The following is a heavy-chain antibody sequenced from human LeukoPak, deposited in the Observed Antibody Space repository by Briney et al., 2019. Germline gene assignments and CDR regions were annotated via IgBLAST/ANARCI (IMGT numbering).Heavy chain of an antibody. D-gene: IGHD6-19*01. J-gene: IGHJ4*02. CDR2: ISSSSSTI. CDR3: ARDDRPGEWLVPLNFDY. Sequence: GGALRLSCAAPGLTFRSYSMNWVPRAPAKGLEWVSYISSSSSTIYYADSVKGRFTISRDNAKNSLYLQMNSLRAEDTAVYYCARDDRPGEWLVPLNFDYWGQGTLVTVSS. V-gene: IGHV3-48*01. CDR1: GLTFRSYS.